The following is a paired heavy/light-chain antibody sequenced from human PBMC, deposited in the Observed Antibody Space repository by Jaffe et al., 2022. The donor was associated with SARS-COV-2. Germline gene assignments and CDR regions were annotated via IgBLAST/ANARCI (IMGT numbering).Heavy chain of an antibody. CDR1: GFTFSKAW. D-gene: IGHD2-2*01. CDR2: VKSKTDGETT. Sequence: EGQLVESGGGLVKPGGSLRLSCVASGFTFSKAWLYWVRQAPGKGLEWVGRVKSKTDGETTDYAAPVKGRFIISRDDSRDTLYLQMNSLKTEDTAVYHCTTYQQGRGPWFDPWGQGTLVTVSS. J-gene: IGHJ5*02. CDR3: TTYQQGRGPWFDP. V-gene: IGHV3-15*01.
Light chain of an antibody. CDR1: QSVLYSSNNKNY. J-gene: IGKJ2*01. CDR2: WAS. CDR3: QQYYGPPYT. V-gene: IGKV4-1*01. Sequence: DIVMTQSPDSLAVSLGERATINCKSNQSVLYSSNNKNYLAWYQQKPGQPPKVLIYWASTREYGVPDRFSGSGSVTDFTLTISSLQAEDVAVYFCQQYYGPPYTFGQGTKLEIK.